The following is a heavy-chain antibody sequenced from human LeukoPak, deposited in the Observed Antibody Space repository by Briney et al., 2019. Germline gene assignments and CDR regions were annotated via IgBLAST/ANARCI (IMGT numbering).Heavy chain of an antibody. CDR2: ISSSGSTI. CDR3: ARERGYCSGGSCYSSWFDP. J-gene: IGHJ5*02. Sequence: QTGGSLRLSCAASGFTFSSYEMNWVRQAPGKGLEWVSYISSSGSTIYYADSVKGRFTISRDNAKNTLYLQMNSLRAEDTAVYYCARERGYCSGGSCYSSWFDPWGQGTLVTVSS. D-gene: IGHD2-15*01. V-gene: IGHV3-48*03. CDR1: GFTFSSYE.